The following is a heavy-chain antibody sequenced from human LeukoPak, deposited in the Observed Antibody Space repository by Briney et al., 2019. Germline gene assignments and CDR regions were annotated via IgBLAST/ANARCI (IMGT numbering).Heavy chain of an antibody. V-gene: IGHV1-2*02. J-gene: IGHJ4*02. CDR3: ARDPYYDSSGYFDY. CDR1: GYTFTSYY. Sequence: ASVKVSCKASGYTFTSYYMHWVRQAPGQGLEWMGWINPNSGGTNYAQKFQGRVTMTRDTSIGTAYMELSRLRSDDTAVYYCARDPYYDSSGYFDYWGQGTLVTVSS. CDR2: INPNSGGT. D-gene: IGHD3-22*01.